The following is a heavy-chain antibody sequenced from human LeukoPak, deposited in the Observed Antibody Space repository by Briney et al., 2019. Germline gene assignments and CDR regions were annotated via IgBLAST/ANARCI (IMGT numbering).Heavy chain of an antibody. J-gene: IGHJ4*02. CDR1: GFTFSSYA. V-gene: IGHV3-23*01. CDR3: ASIDYDILTGYNVDY. Sequence: GGSLRLSCAASGFTFSSYAMSWVRQAPGKGLEWVSAISGSGGSTYYTNSVKGRFTISRDNSKNTLYLQMNSLRAEDTAVYYCASIDYDILTGYNVDYWGQGTLVTVSS. D-gene: IGHD3-9*01. CDR2: ISGSGGST.